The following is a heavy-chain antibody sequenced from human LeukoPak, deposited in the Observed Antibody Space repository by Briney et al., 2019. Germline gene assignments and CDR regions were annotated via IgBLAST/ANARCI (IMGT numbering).Heavy chain of an antibody. CDR2: INSDGSST. CDR1: GFTLSTYW. Sequence: PGGSLRLSCAASGFTLSTYWMHWVRQAPGKGLVWVSRINSDGSSTICADSVKGRFTISRDNAKNILYLQMNSLRAEDTAVYHCARDPAPQGWFDSWGQGTLVTVSS. V-gene: IGHV3-74*01. J-gene: IGHJ5*01. CDR3: ARDPAPQGWFDS.